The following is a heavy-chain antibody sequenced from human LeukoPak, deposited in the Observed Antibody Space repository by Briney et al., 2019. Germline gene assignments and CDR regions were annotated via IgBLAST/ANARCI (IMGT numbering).Heavy chain of an antibody. CDR2: ISSTGTYI. Sequence: GGSLRLSCAVSGFTFNDYAMNWVRQAPGKGLEWVSSISSTGTYIYYTDSVKGRFTISRDIANSLLYLQMNSLRADDTAVYYCARDLDYSTGFDYWGQGTLVTVSS. J-gene: IGHJ4*02. V-gene: IGHV3-21*01. D-gene: IGHD4-11*01. CDR1: GFTFNDYA. CDR3: ARDLDYSTGFDY.